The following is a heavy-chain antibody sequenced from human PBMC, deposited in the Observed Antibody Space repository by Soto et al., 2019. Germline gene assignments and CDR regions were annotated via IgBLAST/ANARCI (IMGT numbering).Heavy chain of an antibody. CDR3: ARDSFPTTTKGHGVYLYYGVDV. J-gene: IGHJ6*02. CDR1: GFTLSSYA. V-gene: IGHV3-30-3*01. D-gene: IGHD4-4*01. Sequence: QVQLVESGGGVVQSGRSLRLSCVASGFTLSSYAMHWVRQATGKGLEWVAVISYDGSNKYYADSVKGRFTISRDNSKNTLDLQMNSLRAEDTAVFYCARDSFPTTTKGHGVYLYYGVDVWGQGTTVTVSS. CDR2: ISYDGSNK.